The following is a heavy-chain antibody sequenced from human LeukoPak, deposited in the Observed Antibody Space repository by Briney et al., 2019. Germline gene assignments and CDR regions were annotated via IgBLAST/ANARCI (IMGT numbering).Heavy chain of an antibody. Sequence: GALRLSCAASGFTVSSNYMSWVRQAPGKGPEWVSVIYSGGSTYYADSVMGRFTISRHNSKNTLYLQMNSLRAEDTAVYYCAREVLVGATTYAFDIWGQGTMVTVSS. V-gene: IGHV3-53*04. D-gene: IGHD1-26*01. CDR3: AREVLVGATTYAFDI. CDR1: GFTVSSNY. J-gene: IGHJ3*02. CDR2: IYSGGST.